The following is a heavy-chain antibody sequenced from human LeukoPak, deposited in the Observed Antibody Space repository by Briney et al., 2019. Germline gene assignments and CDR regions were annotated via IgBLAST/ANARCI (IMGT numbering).Heavy chain of an antibody. J-gene: IGHJ6*02. D-gene: IGHD5-12*01. Sequence: ASVKVSCKASGYTFTCCSLHWLQQAPGQGLERMRWITLYNGNTKHAKKFQGRVTITRDMFLRTVYIELSSLRSEDSAVYYWAREGRGYSGYDYGCYYYGMDVWGQGTTVTVSS. V-gene: IGHV1-68*01. CDR2: ITLYNGNT. CDR1: GYTFTCCS. CDR3: AREGRGYSGYDYGCYYYGMDV.